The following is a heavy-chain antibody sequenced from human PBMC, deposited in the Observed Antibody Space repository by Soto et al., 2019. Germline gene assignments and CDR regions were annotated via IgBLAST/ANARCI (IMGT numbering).Heavy chain of an antibody. V-gene: IGHV1-18*01. J-gene: IGHJ2*01. CDR3: ARDISYGSGTAYGF. Sequence: ASVKVSCKASGYTFTSYGISWVRQAPGQGLEWMGWISSLTGGTNYAQNLQGRVSMTTDTSTSTAYMELRSLTSDDTAVYYCARDISYGSGTAYGFWGR. D-gene: IGHD3-10*01. CDR1: GYTFTSYG. CDR2: ISSLTGGT.